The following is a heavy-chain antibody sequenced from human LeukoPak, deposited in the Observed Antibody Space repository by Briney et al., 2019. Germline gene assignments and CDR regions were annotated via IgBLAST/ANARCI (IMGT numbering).Heavy chain of an antibody. D-gene: IGHD2-15*01. CDR1: GFTFNDYA. J-gene: IGHJ4*02. Sequence: GGSLRLSCAVSGFTFNDYAMNWVRQVPGKGLEWVSSISGDGGGTYYADSVKGRFTISRDNSRNSLYLQMNSLRLGDTALYYCATDCSGNRCYSLWGQGTLVTVSS. CDR2: ISGDGGGT. CDR3: ATDCSGNRCYSL. V-gene: IGHV3-43*02.